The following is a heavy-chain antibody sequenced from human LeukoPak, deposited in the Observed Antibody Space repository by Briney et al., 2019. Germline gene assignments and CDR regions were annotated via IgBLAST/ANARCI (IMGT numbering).Heavy chain of an antibody. Sequence: GESLKISCKGSGYSFTSYWIGWVRQMPGKGLEWMGIIYPGDSDTRYSPSFQGQVTISADKSISTAYLQWSSLKASDTAMYYCATLGYCSSTSCYARGTYYYGMDVWGQGTTVTVS. CDR1: GYSFTSYW. CDR2: IYPGDSDT. CDR3: ATLGYCSSTSCYARGTYYYGMDV. J-gene: IGHJ6*02. D-gene: IGHD2-2*01. V-gene: IGHV5-51*01.